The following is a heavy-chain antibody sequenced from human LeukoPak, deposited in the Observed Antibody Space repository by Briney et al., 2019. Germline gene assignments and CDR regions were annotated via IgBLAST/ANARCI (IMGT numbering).Heavy chain of an antibody. CDR3: AGDIYYDSSGYYGSVY. CDR2: ISSSSSTI. Sequence: PGGSLRLSCAASGFTFSSYSMNWVRQAPGKGLEWVSYISSSSSTIYYADSVEGRFTISRDNAKNSLYLQMNSLRAEDTAVYYCAGDIYYDSSGYYGSVYWGQGTLVTVSS. V-gene: IGHV3-48*04. D-gene: IGHD3-22*01. J-gene: IGHJ4*02. CDR1: GFTFSSYS.